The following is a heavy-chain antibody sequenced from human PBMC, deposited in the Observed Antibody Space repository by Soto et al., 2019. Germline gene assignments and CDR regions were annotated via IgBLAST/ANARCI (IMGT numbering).Heavy chain of an antibody. D-gene: IGHD1-20*01. CDR2: IYHSGRT. J-gene: IGHJ4*02. Sequence: PSETLSLTCTVSGGSMRNGSFYCSWVPQNPGKGLEWIGHIYHSGRTYYNPSLKSRVGILVDTSKNQFSLNLNSVTAADTAVYYCARWVEVSLDYFDSWGQGTPVTVS. V-gene: IGHV4-31*03. CDR1: GGSMRNGSFY. CDR3: ARWVEVSLDYFDS.